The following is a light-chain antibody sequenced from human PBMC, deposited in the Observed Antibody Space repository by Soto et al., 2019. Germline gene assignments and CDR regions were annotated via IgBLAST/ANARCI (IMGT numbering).Light chain of an antibody. CDR2: KAS. CDR3: QHYNSYSEA. CDR1: QTISSW. J-gene: IGKJ1*01. V-gene: IGKV1-5*03. Sequence: DIQMTQSPSTLSGSVGDRGTITCRASQTISSWLAWYQQKPGKAPKLLIYKASTLNSVVPSRFSGSGSGTEFTLTISSLQPDDFATYYCQHYNSYSEAFGQGTKVELK.